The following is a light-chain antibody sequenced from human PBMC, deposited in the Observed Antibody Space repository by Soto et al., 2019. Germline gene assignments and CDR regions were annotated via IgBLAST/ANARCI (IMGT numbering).Light chain of an antibody. CDR1: SNDVGGYNY. V-gene: IGLV2-14*01. J-gene: IGLJ1*01. CDR2: EVN. CDR3: GSYTSTDTPFV. Sequence: QSALAQPSSVSGSPGQSITISCTRTSNDVGGYNYVSWYQHHPGKGPKLIIYEVNNRPSGVSDRFSVSKSGNKASVTISNLEAEDESDYYCGSYTSTDTPFVFGTGTKVTVL.